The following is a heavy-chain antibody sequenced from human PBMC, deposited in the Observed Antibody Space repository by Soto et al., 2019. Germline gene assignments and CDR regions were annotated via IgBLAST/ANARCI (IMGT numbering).Heavy chain of an antibody. Sequence: SGTLSLSCTVSGGSISSYYGSWSRQPAGKGLEWIGYIYYSGSTYYNPSLKSRVTISVDTSKNQFSLKLSSVTAADTAVYYCAREEHDSLTGYYRLDYWGQGTLVTVSS. D-gene: IGHD3-9*01. CDR1: GGSISSYY. V-gene: IGHV4-59*06. J-gene: IGHJ4*02. CDR3: AREEHDSLTGYYRLDY. CDR2: IYYSGST.